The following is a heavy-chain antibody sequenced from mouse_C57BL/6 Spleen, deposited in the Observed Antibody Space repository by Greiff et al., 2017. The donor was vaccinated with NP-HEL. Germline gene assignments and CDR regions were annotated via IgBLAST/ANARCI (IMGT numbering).Heavy chain of an antibody. Sequence: VKVVESGAELVKPGASVKMSCKASGYTFTTYPIEWMKQNHGKSLEWIGNFHPYNDDTKYNEKFKGKATLTVEKSSSTVYLELSRLTSDDSAVYYCARGGKYYGSHYFDYWGQGTTLTVSS. CDR2: FHPYNDDT. J-gene: IGHJ2*01. D-gene: IGHD1-1*01. CDR3: ARGGKYYGSHYFDY. V-gene: IGHV1-47*01. CDR1: GYTFTTYP.